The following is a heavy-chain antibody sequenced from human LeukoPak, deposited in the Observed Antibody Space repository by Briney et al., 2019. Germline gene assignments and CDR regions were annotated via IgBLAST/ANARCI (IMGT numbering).Heavy chain of an antibody. J-gene: IGHJ6*02. CDR2: FDPEDGET. D-gene: IGHD4-17*01. CDR1: GYTLTDLS. V-gene: IGHV1-24*01. Sequence: ASVKVSCKVSGYTLTDLSIHWVRQAPGKGLEWMGGFDPEDGETIYAQKFQGRVTMTDDTSTDTAYMELSSLRSEDTAVYYCATRQHDYGDYGPYHGMDVWGQGTTVTASS. CDR3: ATRQHDYGDYGPYHGMDV.